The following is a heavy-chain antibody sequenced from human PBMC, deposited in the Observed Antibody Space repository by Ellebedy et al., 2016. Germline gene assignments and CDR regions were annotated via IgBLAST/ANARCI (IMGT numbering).Heavy chain of an antibody. V-gene: IGHV3-7*01. D-gene: IGHD6-13*01. Sequence: GGSLRLSXAASGFTFSSYWMSWVRQAPGKGLEWVANIKQDGSEKYYVDSVKGRFTISRDNAKNSLYLQMNSLRAEDTAVYYCARGPTKQQLVSYGMDVWGQGTTVTVSS. J-gene: IGHJ6*02. CDR1: GFTFSSYW. CDR3: ARGPTKQQLVSYGMDV. CDR2: IKQDGSEK.